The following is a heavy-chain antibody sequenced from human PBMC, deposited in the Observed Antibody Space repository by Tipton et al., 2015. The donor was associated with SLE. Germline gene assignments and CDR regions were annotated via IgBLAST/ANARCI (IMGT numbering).Heavy chain of an antibody. J-gene: IGHJ3*02. D-gene: IGHD6-13*01. CDR1: GGSISSHY. CDR2: MYYSGST. Sequence: LRLSCNVSGGSISSHYWSWIRQPPGKGLERIGYMYYSGSTKYNPSLKSRVTISVDTSKNQFSLKLSSVTAADTAVYYCARSGSWHDVLDIWGQGTMVTVSS. CDR3: ARSGSWHDVLDI. V-gene: IGHV4-59*11.